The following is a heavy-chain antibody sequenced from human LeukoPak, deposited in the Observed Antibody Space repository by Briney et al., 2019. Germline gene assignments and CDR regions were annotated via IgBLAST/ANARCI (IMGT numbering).Heavy chain of an antibody. CDR1: GFTFSDYY. D-gene: IGHD2-2*01. J-gene: IGHJ3*02. CDR2: ISSSGSTK. Sequence: GGSLRLSCAASGFTFSDYYMSWIRQAPGKGLEWVSYISSSGSTKYYADSVKGRFTISRDNAKNSLYLQMNSLRAEDTAVYYCARYHSTLTHDAFDIWGQGTMVTVSS. CDR3: ARYHSTLTHDAFDI. V-gene: IGHV3-11*01.